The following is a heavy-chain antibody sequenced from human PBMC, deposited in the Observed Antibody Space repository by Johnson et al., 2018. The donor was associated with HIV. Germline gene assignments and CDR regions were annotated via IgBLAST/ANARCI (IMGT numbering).Heavy chain of an antibody. CDR3: VRFTEVVGVRFDV. CDR1: GFTVSSNY. J-gene: IGHJ3*01. V-gene: IGHV3-66*01. CDR2: IYRGGST. Sequence: VQLVESGGGLVQPGGSLRLSCAASGFTVSSNYMSWVRQAPGKGLEWVSVIYRGGSTYYADSVKGRFTISRDNSRSTLYLQMNSLRDEDTAIYYCVRFTEVVGVRFDVWGQGTKVTVSS. D-gene: IGHD3-10*01.